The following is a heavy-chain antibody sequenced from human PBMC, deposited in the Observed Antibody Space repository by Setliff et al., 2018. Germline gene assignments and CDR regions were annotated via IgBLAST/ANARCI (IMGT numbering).Heavy chain of an antibody. CDR1: GLTFSRYW. V-gene: IGHV3-74*01. D-gene: IGHD6-25*01. CDR3: TRDWGAAVSTNAFDI. J-gene: IGHJ3*02. CDR2: INGDGSST. Sequence: PGEALKISCAASGLTFSRYWMHWVRQSPGQGLVWVARINGDGSSTSYADSVEGRFTVSRDNAKNTLYLQINSLGVDDTAMYYCTRDWGAAVSTNAFDIWGQGTMVTVSS.